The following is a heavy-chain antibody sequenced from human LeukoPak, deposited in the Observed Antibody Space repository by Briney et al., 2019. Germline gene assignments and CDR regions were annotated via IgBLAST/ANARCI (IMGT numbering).Heavy chain of an antibody. V-gene: IGHV4-59*01. Sequence: SETLSLTCTVSGGSISSYYWSWIRQPPGKGLEWIGYIYYSGSTNYNPSLKSRVTISVDTSKNQFSLKLSSVTAADTAVYYCARDSDYDFWSGFGGMDVWGQGTTVTVSS. CDR2: IYYSGST. CDR1: GGSISSYY. J-gene: IGHJ6*02. D-gene: IGHD3-3*01. CDR3: ARDSDYDFWSGFGGMDV.